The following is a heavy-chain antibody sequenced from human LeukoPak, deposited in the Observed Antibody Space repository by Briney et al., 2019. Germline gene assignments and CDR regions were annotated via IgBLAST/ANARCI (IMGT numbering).Heavy chain of an antibody. D-gene: IGHD1-7*01. J-gene: IGHJ4*02. V-gene: IGHV3-23*01. Sequence: GGSLRLSCAVSGITLSNYGMSWVRQAPGKGLEWVAGISGSGGSTNYADSVKGRFTISRDNSKNTMYLQMNSLRAEDTAVYYCAKGGPYNWNSLDYWGQGTLVTVSS. CDR3: AKGGPYNWNSLDY. CDR1: GITLSNYG. CDR2: ISGSGGST.